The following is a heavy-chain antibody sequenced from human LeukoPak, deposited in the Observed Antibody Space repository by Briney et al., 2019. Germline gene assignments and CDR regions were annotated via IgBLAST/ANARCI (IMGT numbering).Heavy chain of an antibody. Sequence: SETLSLTCTVSGYSISSGYYWGWIRQPPGKGLEWIGSIYHSGSTNYNPSLKSRVTISVDTSKNQFSLKLSSGTAADTAVYYCARGSYDILTGYRIDYWGQGTLVTVSS. D-gene: IGHD3-9*01. CDR1: GYSISSGYY. CDR2: IYHSGST. CDR3: ARGSYDILTGYRIDY. V-gene: IGHV4-38-2*02. J-gene: IGHJ4*02.